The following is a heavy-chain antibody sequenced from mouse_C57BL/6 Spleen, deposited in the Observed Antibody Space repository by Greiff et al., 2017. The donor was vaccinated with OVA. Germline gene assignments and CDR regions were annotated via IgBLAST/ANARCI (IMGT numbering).Heavy chain of an antibody. J-gene: IGHJ4*01. CDR3: TRGVRGHYARDY. CDR2: ISSGGDYI. CDR1: GFTFSSYA. V-gene: IGHV5-9-1*02. Sequence: DVMLVESGEGLVKPGGSLKLSCAASGFTFSSYAMSWVRQTPEKRLEWVASISSGGDYIYYADTVKGRFTISRDNARNTLYLQMSSLKSEDTAMYYCTRGVRGHYARDYWGQGTAVTVSA. D-gene: IGHD2-14*01.